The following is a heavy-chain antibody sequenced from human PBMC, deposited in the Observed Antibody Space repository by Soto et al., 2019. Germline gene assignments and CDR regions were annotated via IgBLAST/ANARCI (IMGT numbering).Heavy chain of an antibody. V-gene: IGHV4-34*01. CDR1: GGSFSGYY. D-gene: IGHD7-27*01. J-gene: IGHJ5*02. CDR2: INHSGST. CDR3: ARGPPLTWFDP. Sequence: SETLSLTCAVYGGSFSGYYWSWIRQPPGKGLEWIGEINHSGSTNYNPSLKSRVTISVDTSKNQFSLKLSSVTAADTAVYYCARGPPLTWFDPWGQGTLVPVSP.